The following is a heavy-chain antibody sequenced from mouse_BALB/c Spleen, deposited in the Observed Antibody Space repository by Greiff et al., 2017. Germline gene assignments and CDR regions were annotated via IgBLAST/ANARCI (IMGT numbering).Heavy chain of an antibody. J-gene: IGHJ4*01. Sequence: QVQLKQSGPGLVQPSQSLSITCTVSGFSLTSYGVHWVRQSPGKGLEWLGVIWSGGSTDYNAALISRLSISKDNSKSQVFFKMNSLQANDTAIYYCARGLPPYYAMDYWGQGTSVTVSS. CDR2: IWSGGST. V-gene: IGHV2-2*02. CDR3: ARGLPPYYAMDY. CDR1: GFSLTSYG. D-gene: IGHD5-5*01.